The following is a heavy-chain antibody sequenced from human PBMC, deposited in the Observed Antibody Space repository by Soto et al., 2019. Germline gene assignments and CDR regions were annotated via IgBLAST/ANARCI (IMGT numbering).Heavy chain of an antibody. D-gene: IGHD6-19*01. CDR2: IGTAGDT. V-gene: IGHV3-13*01. CDR3: ARGGYSSGWSQNDAFDI. J-gene: IGHJ3*02. CDR1: GFTFSSYD. Sequence: GGSLRLSCAASGFTFSSYDMHWVRQATGKGLEWVSAIGTAGDTYYPGSVKGRFTISRENAKNSLYLQMNSLRAGDAAVYYCARGGYSSGWSQNDAFDIWGQGTMVTGSS.